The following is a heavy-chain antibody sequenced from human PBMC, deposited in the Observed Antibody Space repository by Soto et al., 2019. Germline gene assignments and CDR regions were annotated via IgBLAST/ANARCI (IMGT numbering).Heavy chain of an antibody. D-gene: IGHD2-15*01. CDR1: GGSFSGYY. J-gene: IGHJ3*02. V-gene: IGHV4-34*01. CDR3: ARGLKYVVVVAATRFLAFDI. Sequence: SESLSLTFAVYGGSFSGYYWSWIRQPPGKGLEWIGEINHSGSTNYNPSLKSRVTISVDTSKNQFSLKLSSVTAADTAVYYCARGLKYVVVVAATRFLAFDIWGQGTMVT. CDR2: INHSGST.